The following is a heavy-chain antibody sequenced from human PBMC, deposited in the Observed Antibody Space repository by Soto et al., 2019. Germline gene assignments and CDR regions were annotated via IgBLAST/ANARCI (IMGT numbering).Heavy chain of an antibody. CDR2: IYYSGST. CDR3: ASRDGYNYYFDY. J-gene: IGHJ4*02. D-gene: IGHD5-12*01. CDR1: GGSISSYY. V-gene: IGHV4-59*01. Sequence: SETLSLTCTVSGGSISSYYWSWIRQPPGKGLEWIGYIYYSGSTNYNPSLKSRVTISVDTSKNQFSLKLSSVTAADTAVYYCASRDGYNYYFDYWGQGTLVTVSS.